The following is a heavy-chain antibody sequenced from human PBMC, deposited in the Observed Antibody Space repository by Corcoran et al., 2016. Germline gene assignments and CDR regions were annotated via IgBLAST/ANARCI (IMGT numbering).Heavy chain of an antibody. Sequence: EVQLVESGGGLVQPGGSLRLSCAASGFTFSDYSMNWVRQAPGKGLEWVSYISSSSSTIHYAGSVKGRFTISRDNDWDSLYLQMNSLRDEETAVYYCARRCSGASCYFDNWGQGTLVTVSS. CDR3: ARRCSGASCYFDN. CDR2: ISSSSSTI. CDR1: GFTFSDYS. J-gene: IGHJ4*02. V-gene: IGHV3-48*02. D-gene: IGHD2-15*01.